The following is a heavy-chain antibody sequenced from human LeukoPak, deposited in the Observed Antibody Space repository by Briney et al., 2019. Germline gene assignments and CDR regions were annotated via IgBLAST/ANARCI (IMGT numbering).Heavy chain of an antibody. D-gene: IGHD6-13*01. V-gene: IGHV3-66*01. CDR2: LYSGGST. Sequence: PGGSLRLSCAASGLIVSSNYMGWVRQAPGKGLEWVSLLYSGGSTYYADSVKSRFTISRDNSKNTLFLQMNSLRVEDTAVYYCARVSSGIPTAGTVDYWGQGTLVTVSS. J-gene: IGHJ4*02. CDR3: ARVSSGIPTAGTVDY. CDR1: GLIVSSNY.